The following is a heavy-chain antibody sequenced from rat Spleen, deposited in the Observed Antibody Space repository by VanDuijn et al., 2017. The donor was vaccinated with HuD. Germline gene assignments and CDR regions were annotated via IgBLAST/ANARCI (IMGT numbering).Heavy chain of an antibody. CDR1: GLSMTTNS. J-gene: IGHJ2*01. D-gene: IGHD5-1*01. CDR3: ATGSDY. V-gene: IGHV2-47*01. Sequence: QIELKESGPGLVQPSQTLSLTCTVSGLSMTTNSFSWIRQPPGKGLEWLGVLWSNGGTDYNSAIKSRLSISRDTSKSQVFLKMNSLQTEDTAMYFCATGSDYWGQGVMVTVSS. CDR2: LWSNGGT.